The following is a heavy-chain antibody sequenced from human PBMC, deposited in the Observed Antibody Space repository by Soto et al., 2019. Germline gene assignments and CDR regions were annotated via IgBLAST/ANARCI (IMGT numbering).Heavy chain of an antibody. CDR2: INAGNGNT. J-gene: IGHJ6*02. CDR1: GYTFTSYA. D-gene: IGHD4-17*01. CDR3: ARDTAPSYV. Sequence: QVQVEQSVAEVKKPGASVKVSCKASGYTFTSYAMHWVRQAPGQRLEWMGWINAGNGNTKYSQKFQGRVTITRDTSAGTAYMMLSILGSEDTAVYYCARDTAPSYVWAQGTTVTVSS. V-gene: IGHV1-3*01.